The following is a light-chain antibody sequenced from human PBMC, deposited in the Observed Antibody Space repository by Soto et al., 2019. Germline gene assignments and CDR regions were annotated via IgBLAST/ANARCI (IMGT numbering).Light chain of an antibody. Sequence: DIQLTQSPSFLSASVADRVTISCRASYDISSSLAWYQQEPGKPPKLLIYDSSTLQTGVPSRFTGRGSGRKFTLTISGLQFGDFATYFCQQLSHYPYPFGQGTKLEI. CDR3: QQLSHYPYP. V-gene: IGKV1-9*01. CDR2: DSS. CDR1: YDISSS. J-gene: IGKJ2*01.